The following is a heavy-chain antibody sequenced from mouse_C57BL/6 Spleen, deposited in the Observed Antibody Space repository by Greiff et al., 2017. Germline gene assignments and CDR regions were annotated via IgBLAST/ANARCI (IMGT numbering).Heavy chain of an antibody. Sequence: QVTLKESGPGLVQPSQSLSITCTVSGFSLTSYGVHWVRQSPGKGLEWLGVIWSGGSTDYNAAFISRLSISKDNSKSQVFFKMNSLQADDTAIYYCARTLYYGTPFAYWGQGTLVTVSA. CDR2: IWSGGST. V-gene: IGHV2-2*01. D-gene: IGHD1-1*01. CDR1: GFSLTSYG. CDR3: ARTLYYGTPFAY. J-gene: IGHJ3*01.